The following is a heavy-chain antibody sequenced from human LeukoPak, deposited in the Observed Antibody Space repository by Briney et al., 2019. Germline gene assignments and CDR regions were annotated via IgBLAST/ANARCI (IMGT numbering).Heavy chain of an antibody. CDR1: GFTFSSYW. V-gene: IGHV3-74*01. D-gene: IGHD6-13*01. Sequence: GGSLRLSCAASGFTFSSYWMHWVRQAPGKGLVWVSRVKSDGSSTNYADSVKGRFTISRGNAKNTLYLQMNSLRAEDTAVYYCARGGYSSSWYHFDYWGQGTLVTVSS. CDR3: ARGGYSSSWYHFDY. J-gene: IGHJ4*02. CDR2: VKSDGSST.